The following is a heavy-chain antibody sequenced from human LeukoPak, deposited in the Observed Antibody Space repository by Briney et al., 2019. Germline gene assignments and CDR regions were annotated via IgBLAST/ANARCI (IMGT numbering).Heavy chain of an antibody. Sequence: GGSLRLSCTASGFIFSSYSMNWVRQAPEKGLEWVSSISPSGNYIYYADSVKGRFTSSRDNAKNSLYLQMNSLRAEDTAVYYCARWGEGVVYAPTPDYWGQGTLVTVSS. V-gene: IGHV3-21*01. CDR3: ARWGEGVVYAPTPDY. J-gene: IGHJ4*02. CDR1: GFIFSSYS. CDR2: ISPSGNYI. D-gene: IGHD2-8*02.